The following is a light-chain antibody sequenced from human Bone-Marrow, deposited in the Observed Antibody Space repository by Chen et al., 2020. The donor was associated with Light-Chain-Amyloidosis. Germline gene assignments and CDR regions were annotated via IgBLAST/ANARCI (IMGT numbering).Light chain of an antibody. Sequence: QSALTQPPSVSGSPGQSVPISCTGSSSDVGRYNRVSWFQQPPGAAPKLIIFEVSDRPSDVPDRFSGSKSGNTASLTISGLQAEDEADYYCSSYTTSSTYVFGTGTKVTVL. CDR1: SSDVGRYNR. CDR2: EVS. J-gene: IGLJ1*01. CDR3: SSYTTSSTYV. V-gene: IGLV2-18*02.